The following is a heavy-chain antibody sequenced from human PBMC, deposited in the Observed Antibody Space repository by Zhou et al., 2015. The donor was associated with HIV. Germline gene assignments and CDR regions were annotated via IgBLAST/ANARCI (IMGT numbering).Heavy chain of an antibody. CDR3: ARKPHYYDSGDSLSYFYAMDV. D-gene: IGHD3-22*01. J-gene: IGHJ6*01. V-gene: IGHV1-69*06. CDR2: IIPLFGTT. Sequence: QVQLVQSGAEVKKPGSSVKVSCKAIGGTFSTYAIHWVRQAPGQGLEWMGGIIPLFGTTNYAQKFQDRVTITADRSTNTAYMDLSNLRSDDTAVYFCARKPHYYDSGDSLSYFYAMDVWGQGTTVTVSS. CDR1: GGTFSTYA.